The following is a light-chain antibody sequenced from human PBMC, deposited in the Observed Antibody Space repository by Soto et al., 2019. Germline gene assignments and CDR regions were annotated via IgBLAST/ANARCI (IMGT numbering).Light chain of an antibody. CDR3: QQRSNWPPIT. Sequence: EIVMTQSPDTLSVCPGERATLSCRASQSISSNLAWYLQKVGQAPRLLIYGAFNRATGIPARFSGSGSGTDFTLTISSLEPEDFAVYYCQQRSNWPPITFGQGTRLEI. V-gene: IGKV3-11*01. J-gene: IGKJ5*01. CDR2: GAF. CDR1: QSISSN.